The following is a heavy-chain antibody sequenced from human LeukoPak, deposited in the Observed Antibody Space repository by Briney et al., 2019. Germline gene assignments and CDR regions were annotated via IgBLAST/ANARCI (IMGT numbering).Heavy chain of an antibody. J-gene: IGHJ4*02. Sequence: RASVKVSCKASGYTFTGYYMHWVRQAPGQGLEWMGWINPNSGGTNYAQKFQGRVTMTRDTSISTAYMELSRLGSDDTAVYYCARDPSPLLWFGELDYWGQGTLVTVSS. D-gene: IGHD3-10*01. CDR3: ARDPSPLLWFGELDY. V-gene: IGHV1-2*02. CDR1: GYTFTGYY. CDR2: INPNSGGT.